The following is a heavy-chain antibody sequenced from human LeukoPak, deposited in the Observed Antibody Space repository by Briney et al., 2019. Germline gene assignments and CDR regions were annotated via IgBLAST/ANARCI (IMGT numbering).Heavy chain of an antibody. J-gene: IGHJ4*02. Sequence: GGSLRLSCAASGFTFSSYAMSWVRQAPGKGLEWVSAISGSGGSTYYADSVKGRFTISRDSGRKCVYLQMNSLTTDDTAFYFCAKELDTMFFDYWGQGALVTVSS. CDR3: AKELDTMFFDY. D-gene: IGHD3-10*02. CDR1: GFTFSSYA. V-gene: IGHV3-23*01. CDR2: ISGSGGST.